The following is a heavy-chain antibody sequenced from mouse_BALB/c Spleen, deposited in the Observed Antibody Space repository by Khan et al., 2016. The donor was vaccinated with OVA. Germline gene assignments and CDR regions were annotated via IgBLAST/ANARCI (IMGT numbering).Heavy chain of an antibody. V-gene: IGHV3-2*02. D-gene: IGHD1-1*01. Sequence: EVQLVESGPGLVKPSQSLSLTCTVTGYSITSGYAWNWIRQFPGNKLEWMGYISYSGVTSYTPSLKSRISITRDTSKNQFFLQLNSVTTEDTAIYYCARGNYYWYYFDYWGQGTTLTVSS. J-gene: IGHJ2*01. CDR2: ISYSGVT. CDR1: GYSITSGYA. CDR3: ARGNYYWYYFDY.